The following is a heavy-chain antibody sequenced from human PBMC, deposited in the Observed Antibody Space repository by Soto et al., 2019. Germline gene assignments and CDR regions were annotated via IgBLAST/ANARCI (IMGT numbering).Heavy chain of an antibody. J-gene: IGHJ6*02. Sequence: PSETLSLTCALSGSSFTAYYWTWIRQPPGEGLEWIGEINNRGSTNYNPSLKSRVTISLDTSKTQFSLKVKSVTAADTAVYYCLLVTYSGMDVWGQGTTVTVSS. CDR2: INNRGST. V-gene: IGHV4-34*01. CDR3: LLVTYSGMDV. CDR1: GSSFTAYY. D-gene: IGHD5-18*01.